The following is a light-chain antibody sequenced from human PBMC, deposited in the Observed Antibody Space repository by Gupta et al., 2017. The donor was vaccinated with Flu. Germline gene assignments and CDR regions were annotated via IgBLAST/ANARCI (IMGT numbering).Light chain of an antibody. Sequence: EIVLTQSPGTLSLSTGERATLSCRASQSVSSSYLAWYQQKPGQAPRLLIYGASSRATGIPDMFSGSGSVTDLTLTLSRLEPEYFAVYYSQHYGSSPRVTFGPGTKVDIK. CDR2: GAS. CDR1: QSVSSSY. J-gene: IGKJ3*01. V-gene: IGKV3-20*01. CDR3: QHYGSSPRVT.